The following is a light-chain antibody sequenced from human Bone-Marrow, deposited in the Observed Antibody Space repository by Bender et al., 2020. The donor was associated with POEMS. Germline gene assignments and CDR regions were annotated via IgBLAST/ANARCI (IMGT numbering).Light chain of an antibody. J-gene: IGLJ2*01. CDR2: DVT. V-gene: IGLV2-14*03. Sequence: QSALTQPAAVSGSPGQSVTLSCIGTSSDIGSYNYVSWYQQHSGRAPKVMIYDVTYRPSGVSNRFSGSKADNTASLTISGLQAEEEADYYCSSYSCSPTYVIFGGGTKVTVL. CDR1: SSDIGSYNY. CDR3: SSYSCSPTYVI.